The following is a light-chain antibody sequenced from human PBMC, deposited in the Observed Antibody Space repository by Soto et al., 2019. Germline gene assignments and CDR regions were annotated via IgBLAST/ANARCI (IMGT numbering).Light chain of an antibody. J-gene: IGKJ4*01. V-gene: IGKV4-1*01. CDR3: QQYYITPLT. CDR2: WAA. Sequence: DIVMTQSPDSLAVSLGERATNNCKSSQSVLYSTNNKNYLAWYQQKPGQPPKLLIYWAATRESGVPDRFSGSGSGTDFTLTISSLQAEDVAVYYCQQYYITPLTFGGGTKVEIK. CDR1: QSVLYSTNNKNY.